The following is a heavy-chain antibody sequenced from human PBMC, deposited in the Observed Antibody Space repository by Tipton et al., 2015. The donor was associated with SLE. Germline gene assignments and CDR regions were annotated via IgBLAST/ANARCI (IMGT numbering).Heavy chain of an antibody. CDR1: GGSFSGYY. J-gene: IGHJ5*02. Sequence: TLSLTCAVYGGSFSGYYWSWIRQPPGKGLEWIGEINHSGSTNYNPSLKSRVTISVDTSKNQFSRKLSSVTAADTAVYYCAGTYYGDYVWFAPWGQGILVTVSS. D-gene: IGHD4-17*01. V-gene: IGHV4-34*01. CDR2: INHSGST. CDR3: AGTYYGDYVWFAP.